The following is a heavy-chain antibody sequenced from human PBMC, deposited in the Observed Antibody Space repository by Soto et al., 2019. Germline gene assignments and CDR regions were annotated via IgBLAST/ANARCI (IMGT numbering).Heavy chain of an antibody. J-gene: IGHJ6*02. V-gene: IGHV1-46*01. CDR2: INPSGGST. D-gene: IGHD3-3*01. CDR3: ARDYTIFGVVSYGMDV. CDR1: GYTFTSYY. Sequence: ASVKVSCKASGYTFTSYYMHWVRQAPGQGLEWMGIINPSGGSTSYAQKFQGRVTMTRDTSTSTVYMELSSLRSEDTAVYYCARDYTIFGVVSYGMDVWGQGTTVTVSS.